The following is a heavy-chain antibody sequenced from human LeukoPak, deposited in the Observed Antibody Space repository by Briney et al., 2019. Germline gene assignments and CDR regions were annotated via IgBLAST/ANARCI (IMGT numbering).Heavy chain of an antibody. V-gene: IGHV4-38-2*01. Sequence: XWLVIVFHTGITYYNPSVRGRVTISVDTSNNQFSLNLYSATAADTAVYYCARVAAGNTMFDFWGRGTLVAVSS. CDR2: VFHTGIT. J-gene: IGHJ4*02. CDR3: ARVAAGNTMFDF. D-gene: IGHD6-19*01.